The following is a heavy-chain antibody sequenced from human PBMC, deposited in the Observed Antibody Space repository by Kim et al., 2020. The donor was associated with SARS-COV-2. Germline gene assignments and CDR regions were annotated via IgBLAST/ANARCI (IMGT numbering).Heavy chain of an antibody. D-gene: IGHD6-13*01. J-gene: IGHJ5*02. V-gene: IGHV1-18*01. CDR3: ARGFGAAAGTRADP. Sequence: AQKLQGRVTMTTDTSTSTAYMELRSLRSDDTAVYYCARGFGAAAGTRADPWGQGTLVTVSS.